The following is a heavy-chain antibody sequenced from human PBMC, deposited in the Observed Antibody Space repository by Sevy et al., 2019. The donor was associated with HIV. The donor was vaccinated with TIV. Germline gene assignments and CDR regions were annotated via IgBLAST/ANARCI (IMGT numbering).Heavy chain of an antibody. CDR2: TSYDGGNK. V-gene: IGHV3-30*18. J-gene: IGHJ6*02. Sequence: GGSLRLSCVASGFTFSTYGMHWVRQAPGKGLEWVAITSYDGGNKYYEDSVKDRFTISRDNSKNTLYLQMNSLRAEDTAVYYCAKDLLELTIKELAQDYYYGMDVWGQGTTVTVSS. CDR3: AKDLLELTIKELAQDYYYGMDV. D-gene: IGHD3-10*01. CDR1: GFTFSTYG.